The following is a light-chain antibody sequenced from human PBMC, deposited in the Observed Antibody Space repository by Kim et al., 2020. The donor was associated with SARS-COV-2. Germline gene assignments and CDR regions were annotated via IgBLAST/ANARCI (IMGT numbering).Light chain of an antibody. Sequence: GQLITTSCTGTRGDVGGYNYVSWYQQHPGKAPKLMIYDVSNRPSGVSIRFSGSKSGNTASLTISGLQAEDEADYYCSSYTSSSTLVFGGGTQLTVL. CDR3: SSYTSSSTLV. V-gene: IGLV2-14*03. CDR2: DVS. CDR1: RGDVGGYNY. J-gene: IGLJ2*01.